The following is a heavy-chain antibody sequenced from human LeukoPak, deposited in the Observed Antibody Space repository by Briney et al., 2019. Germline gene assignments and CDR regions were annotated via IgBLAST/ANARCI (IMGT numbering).Heavy chain of an antibody. Sequence: PSQTLSLTCTVSGGSISSSSYYWGWIRQPPGKGLEWIASIFYSGSTYYNPSLKSRVTISVDTSKNQFSLKLSSVTAADTAVYYCARHSFTTGDYWGQGTLVTVSS. CDR2: IFYSGST. CDR3: ARHSFTTGDY. D-gene: IGHD3-22*01. J-gene: IGHJ4*02. CDR1: GGSISSSSYY. V-gene: IGHV4-39*01.